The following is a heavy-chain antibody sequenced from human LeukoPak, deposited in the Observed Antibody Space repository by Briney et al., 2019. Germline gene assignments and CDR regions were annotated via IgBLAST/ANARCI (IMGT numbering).Heavy chain of an antibody. V-gene: IGHV3-74*01. CDR3: ARGGFYSSGPLDP. CDR2: INSDERTT. Sequence: GGSLRLSCAASGFTFGSYWMHWVRQVPGKGLVWVSRINSDERTTTYADSVKGRFTISRDNAKNTLYLQMNSPRAEDTAVYYCARGGFYSSGPLDPWGQGTLVTVSS. J-gene: IGHJ5*02. CDR1: GFTFGSYW. D-gene: IGHD6-19*01.